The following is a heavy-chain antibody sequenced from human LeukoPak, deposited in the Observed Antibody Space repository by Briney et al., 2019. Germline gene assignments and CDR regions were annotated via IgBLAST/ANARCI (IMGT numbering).Heavy chain of an antibody. V-gene: IGHV4-31*03. Sequence: SKTLSLTCTVSGGSISSGGYYWSWIRQHPGKGLEWIGYIYYSGSTYYNPSLKGRVTISVDTSKNQFSLKLSSVTAADTAVYYCARCNDSSGYYSHYYYMDVWGKGTTVTVSS. J-gene: IGHJ6*03. CDR3: ARCNDSSGYYSHYYYMDV. D-gene: IGHD3-22*01. CDR1: GGSISSGGYY. CDR2: IYYSGST.